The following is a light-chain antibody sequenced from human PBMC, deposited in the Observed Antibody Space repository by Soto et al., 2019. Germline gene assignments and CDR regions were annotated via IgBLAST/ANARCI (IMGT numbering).Light chain of an antibody. Sequence: EIVLTQSPGTLSLSPGETATLSCRASQSVSNYLAWYQQKPGQSPRLLFYGASSRYTGIPDRFSASGSGTDFTLTISGLEPEDFALYYCQQYGTSPFTFGGGTKVEI. CDR3: QQYGTSPFT. CDR2: GAS. J-gene: IGKJ4*01. V-gene: IGKV3-20*01. CDR1: QSVSNY.